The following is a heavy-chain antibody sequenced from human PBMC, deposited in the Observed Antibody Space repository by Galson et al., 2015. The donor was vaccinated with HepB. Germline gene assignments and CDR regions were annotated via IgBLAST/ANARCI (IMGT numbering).Heavy chain of an antibody. CDR2: IRTNGVTT. V-gene: IGHV3-64D*08. CDR1: GFSFNFYT. CDR3: VGDRSQYYYGMDV. J-gene: IGHJ6*01. Sequence: SLRLSCAASGFSFNFYTMYWVRQAPGKGLEYVSSIRTNGVTTDYADSVRGRFTISRDNSKNTLYLQMSSLRTEDTAVYHCVGDRSQYYYGMDVLGQGTTVTVSS. D-gene: IGHD6-19*01.